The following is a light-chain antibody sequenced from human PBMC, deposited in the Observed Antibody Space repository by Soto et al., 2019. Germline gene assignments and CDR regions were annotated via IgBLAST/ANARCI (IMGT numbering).Light chain of an antibody. CDR2: GNS. CDR3: QSYDSSLSALYV. J-gene: IGLJ1*01. Sequence: PGQRVTISCTGSSSNIGAGYDVHWYQQLPGTAPKLLIYGNSNRPSGVPDRFSGSKSGTSASLAITGLQAEDEADYYCQSYDSSLSALYVFGTGTKVTVL. CDR1: SSNIGAGYD. V-gene: IGLV1-40*01.